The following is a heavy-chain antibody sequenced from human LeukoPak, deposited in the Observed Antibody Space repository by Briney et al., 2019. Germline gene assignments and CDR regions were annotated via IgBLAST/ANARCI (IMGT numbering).Heavy chain of an antibody. CDR2: IYTSGST. CDR1: GGSISSGSYY. CDR3: ARGNFFCSGGSCTSAFDI. D-gene: IGHD2-15*01. Sequence: SETLSLTCTVSGGSISSGSYYWSWIRQPAGKGLEWIGRIYTSGSTNSNPSLKSRVTISVDTSKNQFSLKLSSVTAADTAVYYCARGNFFCSGGSCTSAFDIWGQGTMVTVSS. V-gene: IGHV4-61*02. J-gene: IGHJ3*02.